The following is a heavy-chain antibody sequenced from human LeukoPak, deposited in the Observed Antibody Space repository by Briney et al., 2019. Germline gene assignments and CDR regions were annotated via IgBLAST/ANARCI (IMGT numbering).Heavy chain of an antibody. CDR3: AKVMTRTMVRGVPPSDY. CDR1: GFTFSKYG. V-gene: IGHV3-33*06. Sequence: GGSLRLSCAASGFTFSKYGMHWVRQAPDKGLEWVAVIWNDGSNEYYADSVKGRFTISRDNSKNTLYLQMNSLRAEDTAVYYCAKVMTRTMVRGVPPSDYWGQGTLVTVSS. J-gene: IGHJ4*02. D-gene: IGHD3-10*01. CDR2: IWNDGSNE.